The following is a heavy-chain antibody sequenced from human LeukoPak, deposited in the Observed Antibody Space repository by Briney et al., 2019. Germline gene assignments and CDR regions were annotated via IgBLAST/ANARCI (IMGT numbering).Heavy chain of an antibody. Sequence: SETLSLTCAVYGGSFSGYYWSWIRQPPGKGLEWIGEINHSGSTNYNPSLKSRVTISVDTSKNQFSLKLSSVTAADTAVYYCARPEWATVVTGAFDIWGQGTMVTVSS. D-gene: IGHD4-23*01. CDR1: GGSFSGYY. V-gene: IGHV4-34*01. CDR2: INHSGST. CDR3: ARPEWATVVTGAFDI. J-gene: IGHJ3*02.